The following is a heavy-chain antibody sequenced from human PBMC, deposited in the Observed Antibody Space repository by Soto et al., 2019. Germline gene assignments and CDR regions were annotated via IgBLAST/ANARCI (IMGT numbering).Heavy chain of an antibody. CDR3: ARDRLSDSSGYDAFDI. J-gene: IGHJ3*02. CDR2: IYYSGST. D-gene: IGHD3-22*01. Sequence: PSETLSLTCTVSGGSVSSGSYYWSWIRQPPGKGLEWIGYIYYSGSTNYNPSLKSRVTISVDTSKNQFSLKLSSVTAADTAVYYRARDRLSDSSGYDAFDIWGQGTMVTVSS. V-gene: IGHV4-61*01. CDR1: GGSVSSGSYY.